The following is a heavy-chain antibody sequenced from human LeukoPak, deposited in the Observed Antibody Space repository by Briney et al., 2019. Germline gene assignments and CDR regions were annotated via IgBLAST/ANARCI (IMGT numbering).Heavy chain of an antibody. J-gene: IGHJ4*02. CDR3: AKNGWLRSSGLWGDY. D-gene: IGHD5-12*01. CDR1: GFTFSSYA. V-gene: IGHV3-23*01. Sequence: GGSLRLSCVASGFTFSSYAMTWFRQAPGKGLEWVSSFSGGDGSPYHADSVKGRFTISRDNSKSTLYLQVNSLRAEDTAIYYCAKNGWLRSSGLWGDYWGQGALVTVSS. CDR2: FSGGDGSP.